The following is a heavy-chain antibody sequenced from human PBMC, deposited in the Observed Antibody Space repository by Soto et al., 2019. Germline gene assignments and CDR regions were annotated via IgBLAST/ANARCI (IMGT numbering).Heavy chain of an antibody. V-gene: IGHV4-34*01. D-gene: IGHD3-3*01. CDR1: VGSFSGYY. Sequence: PSETLSLTCAVYVGSFSGYYWCWIRQPPGKGLEWIGEINHSGSTNYNPSLKSRVTISVDTSKNQFSLKLSSVTAADTAVYYCARGITIFGVVMHYYYYMDVWGQATPVTVSS. CDR3: ARGITIFGVVMHYYYYMDV. CDR2: INHSGST. J-gene: IGHJ6*03.